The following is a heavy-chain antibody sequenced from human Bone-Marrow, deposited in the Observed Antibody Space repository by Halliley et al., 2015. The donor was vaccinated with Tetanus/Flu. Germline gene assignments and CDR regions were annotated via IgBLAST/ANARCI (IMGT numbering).Heavy chain of an antibody. J-gene: IGHJ6*02. Sequence: GEINHSGSTNYNPSLKSRVTISVATSKNQFSPKLSSVAAADTAVYYCARRTPTVRYYYYGMDVWGQGTTVTVSS. V-gene: IGHV4-34*01. CDR3: ARRTPTVRYYYYGMDV. CDR2: INHSGST. D-gene: IGHD3-10*01.